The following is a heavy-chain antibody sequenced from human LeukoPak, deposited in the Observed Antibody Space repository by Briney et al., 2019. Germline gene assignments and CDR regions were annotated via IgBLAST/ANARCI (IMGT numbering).Heavy chain of an antibody. CDR3: ARDRRGYGSFDS. D-gene: IGHD5-18*01. CDR2: IYDSGST. V-gene: IGHV4-39*07. J-gene: IGHJ4*02. CDR1: GGSIRSSYYY. Sequence: PSETLSLTCTVSGGSIRSSYYYWGWNRQPPGKGLEWIGFIYDSGSTNYNPSLYSRLTISVDTSKNQFSLKLTSVTAADTAVYYCARDRRGYGSFDSWGQGTLVTVSS.